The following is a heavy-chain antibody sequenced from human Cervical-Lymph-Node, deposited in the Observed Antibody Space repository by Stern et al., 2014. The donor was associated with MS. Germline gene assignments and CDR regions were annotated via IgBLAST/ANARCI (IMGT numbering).Heavy chain of an antibody. J-gene: IGHJ3*02. V-gene: IGHV3-21*01. CDR1: GFTFSSYS. Sequence: EVQLEESGGGLVKPGGSLRLSCAASGFTFSSYSLNWVRQAPGKGLEWVSSISSTANYMFYAESVKGRFTISRDNSKNSLYLQMNSLRAEDTAVYYCARSRGIQCDAFDIWGQGTMVTVSS. CDR2: ISSTANYM. CDR3: ARSRGIQCDAFDI. D-gene: IGHD4-11*01.